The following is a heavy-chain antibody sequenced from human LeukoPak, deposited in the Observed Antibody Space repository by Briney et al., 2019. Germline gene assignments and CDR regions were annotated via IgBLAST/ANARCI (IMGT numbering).Heavy chain of an antibody. CDR1: GGTFSSYA. CDR3: ARDNGGSGSYDY. V-gene: IGHV1-18*01. Sequence: GSSVKVSCKASGGTFSSYAISWVRQAPGQGLEWMGWISAYNGNTNYAQKLQGRVTMTTDTSTSTAYMELRSLRSDDTAVYYCARDNGGSGSYDYWGQGTLVTVSS. D-gene: IGHD3-10*01. CDR2: ISAYNGNT. J-gene: IGHJ4*02.